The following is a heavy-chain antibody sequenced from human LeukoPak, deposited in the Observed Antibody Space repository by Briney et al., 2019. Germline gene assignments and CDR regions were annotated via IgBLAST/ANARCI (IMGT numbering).Heavy chain of an antibody. D-gene: IGHD1-1*01. CDR2: FDPEDGET. CDR3: ATAPGTNYYMDV. J-gene: IGHJ6*03. V-gene: IGHV1-24*01. Sequence: APVKVSCKVSGYTLTELSMHWVRQAPGKGLEWMGGFDPEDGETIYAQKFQGRVTMTEDTSTDTAYMELSSLRSEDTAVYYCATAPGTNYYMDVWGKGTTVTVSS. CDR1: GYTLTELS.